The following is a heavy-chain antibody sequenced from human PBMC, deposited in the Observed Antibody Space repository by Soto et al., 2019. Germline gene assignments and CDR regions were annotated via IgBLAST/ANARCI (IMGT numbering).Heavy chain of an antibody. V-gene: IGHV1-24*01. D-gene: IGHD4-17*01. CDR3: ATNDYGDYAWWFAP. Sequence: ASVKVSCKVSGYTLTELSMHWVRQAPGKGLEWMGGFDPEDGETIYAQKFQGRVTMTEDTSTDTAYMELSSLRSEDTAVYYCATNDYGDYAWWFAPWGQGTLVTVSS. CDR1: GYTLTELS. J-gene: IGHJ5*02. CDR2: FDPEDGET.